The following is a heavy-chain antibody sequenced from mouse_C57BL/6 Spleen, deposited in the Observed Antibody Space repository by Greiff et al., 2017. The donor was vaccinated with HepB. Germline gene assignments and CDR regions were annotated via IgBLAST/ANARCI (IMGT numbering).Heavy chain of an antibody. CDR3: ARSGYYRYFDY. V-gene: IGHV5-17*01. CDR1: GFTFSDYG. J-gene: IGHJ2*01. CDR2: ISSGSSTI. D-gene: IGHD2-3*01. Sequence: EVKLMESGGGLVKPGGSLKLSCAASGFTFSDYGMHWVRQAPEKGLEWVAYISSGSSTIYYADTVKGRFTISRDNAKNTRFLQMTSLRSEDTAMYYCARSGYYRYFDYWGQGTTLTVSS.